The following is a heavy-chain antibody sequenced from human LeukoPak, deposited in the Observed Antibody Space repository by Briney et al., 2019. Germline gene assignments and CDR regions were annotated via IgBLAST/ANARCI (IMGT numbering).Heavy chain of an antibody. CDR1: GFTFSDYY. Sequence: PGGSLRLSCAASGFTFSDYYMSWIRQAPGKGLEWVSYISSSGSTIYYADSVKGRFTISRDNAKNSLYLQMNSLRAEDTAVYYCARDYYDSSGYYYGGYWGQGTLVTVSS. J-gene: IGHJ4*02. CDR2: ISSSGSTI. V-gene: IGHV3-11*04. CDR3: ARDYYDSSGYYYGGY. D-gene: IGHD3-22*01.